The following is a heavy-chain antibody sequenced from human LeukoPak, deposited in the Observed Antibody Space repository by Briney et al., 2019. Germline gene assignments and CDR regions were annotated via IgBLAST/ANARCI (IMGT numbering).Heavy chain of an antibody. CDR1: GGSISSGGYY. V-gene: IGHV4-30-2*01. CDR2: IYHSGST. D-gene: IGHD5-24*01. Sequence: SETLSLTCTVSGGSISSGGYYWSWIRQPPGKGLEWIGYIYHSGSTYYNPSLKSRVTISVDRSKNQFSLKLSSVTAADTAVYYCARTVATMRMVRTDFDYWGQGTLVTVSS. CDR3: ARTVATMRMVRTDFDY. J-gene: IGHJ4*02.